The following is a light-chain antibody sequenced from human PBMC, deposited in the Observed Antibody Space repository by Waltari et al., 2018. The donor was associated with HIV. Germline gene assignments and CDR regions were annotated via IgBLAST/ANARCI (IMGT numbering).Light chain of an antibody. CDR1: TSYFGLYNF. J-gene: IGLJ2*01. V-gene: IGLV2-14*01. CDR2: EVF. Sequence: QSTLTQPASVSGSPGQSITISCTGSTSYFGLYNFLSWYQQHPGGVPKVIIYEVFSRPSGISSRFSGSRSANTASLTISWLQPEDEADYYCASFTSNYTLIFGGGTKVTVL. CDR3: ASFTSNYTLI.